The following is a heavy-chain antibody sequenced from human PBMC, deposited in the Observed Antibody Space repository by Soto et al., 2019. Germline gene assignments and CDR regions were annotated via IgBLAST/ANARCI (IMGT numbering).Heavy chain of an antibody. D-gene: IGHD1-26*01. Sequence: PSETLSLTCGVSNGSISGFYWTWIRQPPGKILEWIGYIHYSGRTDYNPSLTSRATMSVDTSKNQFSLNLKSITAADTAVYYCVRVGVGIGNHLDSGGRGTLVTVSS. V-gene: IGHV4-59*12. CDR1: NGSISGFY. CDR3: VRVGVGIGNHLDS. CDR2: IHYSGRT. J-gene: IGHJ4*02.